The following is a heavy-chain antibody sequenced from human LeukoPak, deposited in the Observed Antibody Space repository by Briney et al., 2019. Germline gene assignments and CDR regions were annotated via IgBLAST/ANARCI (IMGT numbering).Heavy chain of an antibody. CDR1: GFTFSDHY. CDR2: IRNKAKSYTT. V-gene: IGHV3-72*01. Sequence: GGSLRLSCAASGFTFSDHYMDWVRQAPGKGLEWVGRIRNKAKSYTTEYAASVKGRFTISRDDSKNSVFPQMNSLKTEDTAMYYCTKLYVSSWCDYWGQGTLVTVSS. J-gene: IGHJ4*02. D-gene: IGHD6-13*01. CDR3: TKLYVSSWCDY.